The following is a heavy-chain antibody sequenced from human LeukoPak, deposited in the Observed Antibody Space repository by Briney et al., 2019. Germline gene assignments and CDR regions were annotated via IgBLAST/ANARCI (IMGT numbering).Heavy chain of an antibody. D-gene: IGHD1/OR15-1a*01. Sequence: GGSLRLSCAASGVTFSGYWMSWVRQAPGKGLEWVANIRQDGSDKYYVDSVKGRFTISRDNADYSLYLHMSSLRAEDTAVYYCAKQRGQGYYFDYWGQGTLVTVSS. CDR1: GVTFSGYW. J-gene: IGHJ4*02. CDR2: IRQDGSDK. V-gene: IGHV3-7*01. CDR3: AKQRGQGYYFDY.